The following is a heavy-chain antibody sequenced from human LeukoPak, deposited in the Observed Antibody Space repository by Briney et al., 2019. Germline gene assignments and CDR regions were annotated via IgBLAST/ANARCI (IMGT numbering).Heavy chain of an antibody. J-gene: IGHJ4*02. Sequence: PSETLSLTCTVSGGSISSYYWSWIRQPPGKGLEWIGYIYYSGSTNYNPSLKSRVTISVDTSKNQFSLKLSSVTAADTAVYYCAKRGCGTNGCPYYFDYWGQGTLVTVSS. CDR1: GGSISSYY. V-gene: IGHV4-59*01. CDR2: IYYSGST. CDR3: AKRGCGTNGCPYYFDY. D-gene: IGHD2-8*01.